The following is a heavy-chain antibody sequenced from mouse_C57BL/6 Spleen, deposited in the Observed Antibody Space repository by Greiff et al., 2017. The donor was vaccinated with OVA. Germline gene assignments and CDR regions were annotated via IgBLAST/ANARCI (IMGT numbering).Heavy chain of an antibody. V-gene: IGHV1-53*01. CDR2: INPSNGGT. CDR3: ARWRGGSSYLYFYY. J-gene: IGHJ2*01. D-gene: IGHD1-1*01. CDR1: GYTFTSYW. Sequence: QVQLQQPGTELVKPGASVKLSCKASGYTFTSYWMHWVKQRPGQGLEWIGNINPSNGGTNYNEKFKSKATLPVDKSSSTAYMQLSGLTSEDSAVYYGARWRGGSSYLYFYYWGQGTTLTVSS.